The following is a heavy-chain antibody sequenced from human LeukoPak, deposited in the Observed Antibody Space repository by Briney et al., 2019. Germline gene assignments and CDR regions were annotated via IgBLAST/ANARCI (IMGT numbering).Heavy chain of an antibody. CDR3: ARGSPRRMVRGVYYFDY. J-gene: IGHJ4*02. CDR2: MNPNSGNT. Sequence: ASVKVSCEASGYTFTSYDINWVRQATGQGPEWMGWMNPNSGNTGYAQKFQGRVTMTRNTSISTAYMELSSLRSEDTAVYYCARGSPRRMVRGVYYFDYWGQGTLVTVSS. V-gene: IGHV1-8*01. CDR1: GYTFTSYD. D-gene: IGHD3-10*01.